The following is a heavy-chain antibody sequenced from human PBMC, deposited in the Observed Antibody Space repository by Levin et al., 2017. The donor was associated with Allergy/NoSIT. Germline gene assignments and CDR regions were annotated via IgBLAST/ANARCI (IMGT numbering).Heavy chain of an antibody. V-gene: IGHV4-59*01. CDR3: ARDAWIAAAGMGWFDP. CDR1: GGSISSYY. Sequence: SQTLSLTCTVSGGSISSYYWSWIRQPPGKGLEWIGYIYYSGSTNYNPSLKSRVTISVDTSKNQFSLKLSSVTAADTAVYYCARDAWIAAAGMGWFDPWGQGTLVTVSS. J-gene: IGHJ5*02. D-gene: IGHD6-13*01. CDR2: IYYSGST.